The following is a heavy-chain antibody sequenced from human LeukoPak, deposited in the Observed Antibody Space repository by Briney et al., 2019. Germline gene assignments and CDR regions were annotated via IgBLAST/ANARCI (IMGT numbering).Heavy chain of an antibody. CDR1: GDSISNYY. Sequence: SETLSLTCSVSGDSISNYYWSWIRQSAGKGLEGIGRIYSSGSTDYNPSLKSRVSMSVDTSKNQFSLKLSSVTAAATALYYCARGYKPASGKDGAFDIWGQGTMVTVSS. V-gene: IGHV4-4*07. J-gene: IGHJ3*02. CDR2: IYSSGST. D-gene: IGHD6-13*01. CDR3: ARGYKPASGKDGAFDI.